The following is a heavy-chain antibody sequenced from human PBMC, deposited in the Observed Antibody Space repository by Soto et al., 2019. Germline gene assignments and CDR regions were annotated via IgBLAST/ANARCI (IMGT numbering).Heavy chain of an antibody. D-gene: IGHD6-13*01. CDR1: GGTFSSYA. CDR3: ARESGLFLGYSRSWSASYYFDY. V-gene: IGHV1-69*13. CDR2: IIPIFGTA. J-gene: IGHJ4*02. Sequence: SVKVSCKASGGTFSSYAISWVRQAPGQGLEWMGGIIPIFGTANYAQKFQGRVTITADESTSTAYMELSSLRSEDTAVYYCARESGLFLGYSRSWSASYYFDYWGQGTLVTVSS.